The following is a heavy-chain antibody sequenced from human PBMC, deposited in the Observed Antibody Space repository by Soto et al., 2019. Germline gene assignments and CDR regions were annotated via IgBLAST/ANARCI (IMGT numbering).Heavy chain of an antibody. D-gene: IGHD1-7*01. CDR1: GYRFTGHY. Sequence: QVQLVQSGAEVKKSGASVKVSCKASGYRFTGHYIHWVRQAPGQGPEWMGEIGPKNGDTKYAQKFQGRVTMTRDTSIKTVYMELNNLSPDDTAVYYCGRGRSGELVVFYWGQGTLVTVYS. V-gene: IGHV1-2*02. CDR2: IGPKNGDT. J-gene: IGHJ4*02. CDR3: GRGRSGELVVFY.